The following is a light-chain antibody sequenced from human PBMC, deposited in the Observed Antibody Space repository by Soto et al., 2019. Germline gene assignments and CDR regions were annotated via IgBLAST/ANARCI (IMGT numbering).Light chain of an antibody. Sequence: DIVMTQSPLSLPVTPGEPASISCRSSQSLLHSNGYNYLDWYLQKPGQSPQLLIYLGSNRASGVPDRFSGSGSGTDFTLKSSRVEAEDVGVYYCMQDLQNQKFGQGTQVDIK. V-gene: IGKV2-28*01. CDR1: QSLLHSNGYNY. J-gene: IGKJ1*01. CDR2: LGS. CDR3: MQDLQNQK.